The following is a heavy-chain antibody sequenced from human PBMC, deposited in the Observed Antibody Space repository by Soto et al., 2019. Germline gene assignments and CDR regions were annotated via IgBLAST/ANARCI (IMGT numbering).Heavy chain of an antibody. CDR3: AREGCSSTSCYPPYYYYGMDV. V-gene: IGHV1-69*06. CDR1: GGTFSSYS. J-gene: IGHJ6*02. CDR2: IIPIFGTA. Sequence: SVKVSCKASGGTFSSYSISWVLQAPGQGLEWMGGIIPIFGTANYAQKFQGRVTITADKSTSTAYMELSSLRSEDTAVYYCAREGCSSTSCYPPYYYYGMDVWGQGTTVTVSS. D-gene: IGHD2-2*01.